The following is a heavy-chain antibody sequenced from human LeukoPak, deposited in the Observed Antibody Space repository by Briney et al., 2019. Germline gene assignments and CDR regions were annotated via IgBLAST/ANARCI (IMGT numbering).Heavy chain of an antibody. D-gene: IGHD2-15*01. CDR3: AKDIGMGYCSGGSCYYGGVDY. J-gene: IGHJ4*02. CDR2: ISWNSGSI. V-gene: IGHV3-9*01. CDR1: GFTFDDYA. Sequence: PGRPLRLSCAASGFTFDDYAMHWVRQAPGKGLEWVSGISWNSGSIGYADSVKGRFTISRDNAKNSLYLQMNSLRAEDTALYYCAKDIGMGYCSGGSCYYGGVDYWGQGTLVTVSS.